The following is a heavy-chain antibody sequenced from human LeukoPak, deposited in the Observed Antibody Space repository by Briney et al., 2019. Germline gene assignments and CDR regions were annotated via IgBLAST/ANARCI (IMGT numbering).Heavy chain of an antibody. Sequence: SVKVSCKASGGTFSSYTISWVRQAPGQGLEWMGRIIPILGIANYAQKFQGRVTITADKSTSTAYMELSSLRSEDTAVYYCARTRGIAAAGYFDYWGQGALVTVTS. V-gene: IGHV1-69*02. J-gene: IGHJ4*02. CDR1: GGTFSSYT. D-gene: IGHD6-13*01. CDR2: IIPILGIA. CDR3: ARTRGIAAAGYFDY.